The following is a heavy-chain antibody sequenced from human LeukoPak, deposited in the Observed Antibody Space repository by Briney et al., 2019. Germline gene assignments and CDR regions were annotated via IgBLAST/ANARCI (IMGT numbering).Heavy chain of an antibody. CDR1: GYTFTDYA. V-gene: IGHV7-4-1*02. J-gene: IGHJ4*02. CDR2: INTKTGNP. D-gene: IGHD3-16*01. Sequence: GASVKVSCKASGYTFTDYAMNWVRQAPGQGPEWMGWINTKTGNPTYAQGFKGRFVFSLDTSVTTAYIEIISLKAEDTAVYYCARRFDLGGYLYSSFIPRLDHWGQGTLVNVSS. CDR3: ARRFDLGGYLYSSFIPRLDH.